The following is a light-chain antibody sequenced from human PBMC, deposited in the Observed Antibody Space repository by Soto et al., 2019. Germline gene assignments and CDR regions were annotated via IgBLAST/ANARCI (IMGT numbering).Light chain of an antibody. Sequence: DIQMTQYPSSQSASVGDRVTITCRASQRINSYLNWYQQKPGKAPKLLIYAASSLQSGVPSRFSGSGSETDFTLTITSLQPDDFATYYCQQSFSTPRTFGQGTRVEI. CDR2: AAS. CDR3: QQSFSTPRT. CDR1: QRINSY. V-gene: IGKV1-39*01. J-gene: IGKJ1*01.